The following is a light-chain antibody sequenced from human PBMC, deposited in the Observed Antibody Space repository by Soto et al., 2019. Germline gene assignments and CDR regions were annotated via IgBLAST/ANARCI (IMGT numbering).Light chain of an antibody. V-gene: IGLV1-40*01. J-gene: IGLJ2*01. CDR2: GNS. Sequence: QSVLPQPPSVSGAPGQRATISCTGSSSNIGAGYDVHWYQQLPGTAPKLLISGNSNRPSGVPDRFSGSKSGTSASLAITGLQAEDEADYYCQSYDSSRSGYVVFGGGTKLPVL. CDR3: QSYDSSRSGYVV. CDR1: SSNIGAGYD.